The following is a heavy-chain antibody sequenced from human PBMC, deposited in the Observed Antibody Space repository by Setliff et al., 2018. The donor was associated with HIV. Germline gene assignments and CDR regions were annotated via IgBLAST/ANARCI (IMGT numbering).Heavy chain of an antibody. CDR1: GYTFTSYT. CDR3: ARDGRVLLWFGELAWYFDL. Sequence: ASVKISCKAPGYTFTSYTIHWVRQAPGQRLEWMGWINTGNANTKYSQKFQDRVTITRDTSASTAYMELSSLRSEDTAVYYCARDGRVLLWFGELAWYFDLWGRGTLVTVSS. V-gene: IGHV1-3*04. CDR2: INTGNANT. D-gene: IGHD3-10*01. J-gene: IGHJ2*01.